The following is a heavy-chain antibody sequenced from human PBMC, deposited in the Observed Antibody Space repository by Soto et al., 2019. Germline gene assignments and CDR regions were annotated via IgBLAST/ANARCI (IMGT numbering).Heavy chain of an antibody. D-gene: IGHD3-22*01. CDR1: GGSISSGGYS. J-gene: IGHJ4*02. Sequence: SETLSLTCAVSGGSISSGGYSWSWIRQPPGKGLEWIGYIYHSGSTYYNPSLKSRVTISVDRSKNQFSLKLSSVTAADTAVYYCARAPARYYYDSSGYYYGDYFDYWGQGTLVTVSS. CDR3: ARAPARYYYDSSGYYYGDYFDY. CDR2: IYHSGST. V-gene: IGHV4-30-2*01.